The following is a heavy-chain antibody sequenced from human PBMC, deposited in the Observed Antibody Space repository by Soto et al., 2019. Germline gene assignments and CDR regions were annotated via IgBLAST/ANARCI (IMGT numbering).Heavy chain of an antibody. CDR2: IYSGGST. V-gene: IGHV3-53*04. Sequence: EVQLVESGGGLVQPGGSLRLSCAASGFTVSSNYMSWVRQAPGKGLEWFSVIYSGGSTYYADSVKGRFTISRHNSKNTLYRQLNSLRGEDSGVYYCARGRREYSGYDYDYYMDVWGKGTTVTVSS. CDR3: ARGRREYSGYDYDYYMDV. D-gene: IGHD5-12*01. J-gene: IGHJ6*03. CDR1: GFTVSSNY.